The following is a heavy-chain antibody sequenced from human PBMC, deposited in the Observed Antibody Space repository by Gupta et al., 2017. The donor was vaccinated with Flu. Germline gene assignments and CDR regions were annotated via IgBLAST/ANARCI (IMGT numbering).Heavy chain of an antibody. J-gene: IGHJ6*02. V-gene: IGHV1-2*02. Sequence: APGQGLEWMGWINPNSGGTNYAQKFQGRVTMTRDTSISTAYMELTRLRSDDTAVYYCASSTKIQYYYYYGMDVWGQGTTVTVSS. CDR2: INPNSGGT. CDR3: ASSTKIQYYYYYGMDV.